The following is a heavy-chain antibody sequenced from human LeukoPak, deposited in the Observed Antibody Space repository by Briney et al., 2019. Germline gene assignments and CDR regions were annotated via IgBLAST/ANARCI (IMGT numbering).Heavy chain of an antibody. J-gene: IGHJ5*02. CDR2: MNLNSGGT. V-gene: IGHV1-2*02. Sequence: GASVKVSCKASGYTFIDYYMHWVRQAPGQGLEWMGWMNLNSGGTNYAQKYQGRVTMTRDTSISTAYMELSRLESADTAIYYCARDVFAAYSTHHKFDPWGQGTLVTVSS. CDR3: ARDVFAAYSTHHKFDP. CDR1: GYTFIDYY. D-gene: IGHD6-13*01.